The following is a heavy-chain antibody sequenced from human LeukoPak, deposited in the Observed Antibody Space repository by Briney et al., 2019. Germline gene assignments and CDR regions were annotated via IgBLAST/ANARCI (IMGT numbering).Heavy chain of an antibody. J-gene: IGHJ6*03. D-gene: IGHD3-3*01. CDR1: DDSISSGSYY. CDR2: INTSGST. V-gene: IGHV4-61*09. Sequence: SETLSLTCIVSDDSISSGSYYWSWIRQPAGKGLEWIGHINTSGSTNYNPSLKSRVTISVDTSKNQFSLKLSSVTAADTAVYFCARVGYYDFWSGFHHYYYYYMDVWGKGTTVTVSS. CDR3: ARVGYYDFWSGFHHYYYYYMDV.